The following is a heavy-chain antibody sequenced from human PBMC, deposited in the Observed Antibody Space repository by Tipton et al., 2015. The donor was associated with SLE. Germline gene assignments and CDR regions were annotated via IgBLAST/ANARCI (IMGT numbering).Heavy chain of an antibody. V-gene: IGHV3-49*04. CDR2: VRSKAYGGTT. J-gene: IGHJ4*02. CDR1: GFTFGDYA. D-gene: IGHD3-22*01. Sequence: RSLRLSCTASGFTFGDYAMSWVRQAPGKGLEWVGFVRSKAYGGTTEYAASVKGRFTISRDDSKSIAYLQMNSLKTEDTAVYYCTRSIVGSSRWGQGTLVTVSS. CDR3: TRSIVGSSR.